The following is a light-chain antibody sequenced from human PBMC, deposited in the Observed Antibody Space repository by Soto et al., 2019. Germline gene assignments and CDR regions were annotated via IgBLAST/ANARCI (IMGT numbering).Light chain of an antibody. V-gene: IGKV1-12*01. CDR1: HDISNW. CDR2: AAS. J-gene: IGKJ5*01. Sequence: DIQMTQSPSSVSASVGDRVTISCRASHDISNWLAWYQQKPGEAPKFLIYAASNLQSGVPSKFSVSGSGTEFTLTISSLQPEDFAVYYCQQARRVPITFSNGTRLEIK. CDR3: QQARRVPIT.